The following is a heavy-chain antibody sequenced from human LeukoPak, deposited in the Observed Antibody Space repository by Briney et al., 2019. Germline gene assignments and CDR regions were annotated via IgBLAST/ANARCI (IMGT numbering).Heavy chain of an antibody. CDR1: GGSISSYY. CDR3: AKCPRDSSSGAFDI. Sequence: PSETLSLTCTVSGGSISSYYWSWIRQPPGKGLEWIGHIYYSGNTNYNPSLKSRVTISVDTSKNQFSLKLRSVTAADAAVYYCAKCPRDSSSGAFDIWRQGTMVTVSS. D-gene: IGHD6-6*01. V-gene: IGHV4-59*01. J-gene: IGHJ3*02. CDR2: IYYSGNT.